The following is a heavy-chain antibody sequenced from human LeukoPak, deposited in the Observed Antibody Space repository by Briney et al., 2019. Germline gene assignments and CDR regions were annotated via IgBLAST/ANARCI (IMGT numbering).Heavy chain of an antibody. Sequence: PGGSLRLSCAASGFTFSSYGMHWVRQAPGKGLEWVAVISYDGSNKYYADSVKGRFTISRDNSKNTLYLQMNSLRAEDTAVYYCAKIPPPGDIVVVPAAHDAFDIWGQGTMVTVSS. V-gene: IGHV3-30*18. J-gene: IGHJ3*02. CDR1: GFTFSSYG. CDR2: ISYDGSNK. CDR3: AKIPPPGDIVVVPAAHDAFDI. D-gene: IGHD2-2*01.